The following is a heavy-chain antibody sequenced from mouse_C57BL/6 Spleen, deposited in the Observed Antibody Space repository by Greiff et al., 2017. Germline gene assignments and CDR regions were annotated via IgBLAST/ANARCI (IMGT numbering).Heavy chain of an antibody. CDR3: SRFSNSWYCDV. CDR1: GYAFTNYL. V-gene: IGHV1-54*01. Sequence: QVQLQQSGAELVRPGTSVKVSCKASGYAFTNYLIEWVKQRPGQGLEWIGVLNPGSGGTNYTEKFKGKATLTADKSSSTAYMQLSSLTSEDSAVYVCSRFSNSWYCDVWGTGTTVTVSS. J-gene: IGHJ1*03. CDR2: LNPGSGGT. D-gene: IGHD2-5*01.